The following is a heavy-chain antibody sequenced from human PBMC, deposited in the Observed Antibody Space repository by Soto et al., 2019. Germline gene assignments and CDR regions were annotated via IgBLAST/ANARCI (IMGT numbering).Heavy chain of an antibody. J-gene: IGHJ6*03. V-gene: IGHV3-21*01. CDR1: GFTFSSYS. CDR3: APKRHYYYYYMDV. Sequence: EVQLVESGGGLVKPGGSLRLSCAASGFTFSSYSMNWVRQAPGKGLEWVSSISSSSSYIYYADSVKGRFTISRDNAKNTLHLQMNSLRAEDTAVYYCAPKRHYYYYYMDVWGKGTTVTVSS. CDR2: ISSSSSYI.